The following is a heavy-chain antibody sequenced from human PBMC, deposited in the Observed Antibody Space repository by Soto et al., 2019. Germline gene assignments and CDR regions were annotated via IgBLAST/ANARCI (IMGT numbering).Heavy chain of an antibody. V-gene: IGHV4-30-4*01. CDR3: ASYYVGWYFDL. Sequence: QVQLQESGPGLVKPSQTLSLTCTVSGGSISSGDYYWSWIRQPPGKGLEWIGYIYYSGSTYYNPSLKSXXTXSXXTSKNQFSLKLSSVTAADTAVYYCASYYVGWYFDLWGRGTLVTVSS. CDR2: IYYSGST. D-gene: IGHD3-10*02. CDR1: GGSISSGDYY. J-gene: IGHJ2*01.